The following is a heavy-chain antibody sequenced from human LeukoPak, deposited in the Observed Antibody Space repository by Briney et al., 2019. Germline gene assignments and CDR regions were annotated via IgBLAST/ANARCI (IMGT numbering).Heavy chain of an antibody. V-gene: IGHV1-3*03. CDR2: INAGNGNT. J-gene: IGHJ5*02. CDR3: ARDLGYCSGGSCYNWFDP. D-gene: IGHD2-15*01. Sequence: ASVKVSCKASGYTFTGYYMHWVRQAPGQGLEWMGWINAGNGNTKYSQEFQGRVTITRDTSASTAYMELSSLRSEDMAVYYCARDLGYCSGGSCYNWFDPWGQGTLVTVSS. CDR1: GYTFTGYY.